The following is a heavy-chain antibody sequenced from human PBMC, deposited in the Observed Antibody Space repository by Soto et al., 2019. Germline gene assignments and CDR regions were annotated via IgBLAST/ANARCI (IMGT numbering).Heavy chain of an antibody. Sequence: QITLKESGPTLVNPTQTLTLTCTFSGFSLSTSGVGVGWIRQPPGKALEWLALIYWDDDKRYSPSLKSRLTITKDTSKNQVVLTMTNMDPVDTATYYCAHRRLSTRAASFMITFGGGIVGGVFDYWGQGTLVTVSS. J-gene: IGHJ4*02. CDR1: GFSLSTSGVG. CDR2: IYWDDDK. CDR3: AHRRLSTRAASFMITFGGGIVGGVFDY. V-gene: IGHV2-5*02. D-gene: IGHD3-16*02.